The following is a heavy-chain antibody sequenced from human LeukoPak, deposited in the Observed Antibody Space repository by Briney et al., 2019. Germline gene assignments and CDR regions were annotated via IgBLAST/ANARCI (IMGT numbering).Heavy chain of an antibody. V-gene: IGHV4-39*01. CDR2: IYYSGST. CDR1: GGPISSSSYY. J-gene: IGHJ5*02. CDR3: ARSYYESPWFDP. D-gene: IGHD3-3*01. Sequence: SETLSLTCTVSGGPISSSSYYWGWIRQPPGKGLEWIGSIYYSGSTYYNPSLKSRVTISVDTSKNQFSLKLSSVTAADTAVYYCARSYYESPWFDPWGQGTLVIVSS.